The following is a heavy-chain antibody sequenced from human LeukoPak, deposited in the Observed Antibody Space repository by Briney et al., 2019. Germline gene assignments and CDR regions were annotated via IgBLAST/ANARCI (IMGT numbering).Heavy chain of an antibody. CDR3: ASFPPYMVRTDAFDI. D-gene: IGHD3-10*01. CDR2: VSGTSDRT. J-gene: IGHJ3*02. Sequence: GGSLRLSCETSGFTFSNHGMTWVRQAPGKGLEWVSTVSGTSDRTYYVDSVKGRFTISRDNSKNTLYLQMNSLRAEDTAVYYCASFPPYMVRTDAFDIWGQGTMVTVSS. CDR1: GFTFSNHG. V-gene: IGHV3-23*01.